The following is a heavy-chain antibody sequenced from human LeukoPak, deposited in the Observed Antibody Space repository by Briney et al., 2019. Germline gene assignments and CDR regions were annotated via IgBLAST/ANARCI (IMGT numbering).Heavy chain of an antibody. J-gene: IGHJ4*02. D-gene: IGHD3-9*01. V-gene: IGHV5-51*01. Sequence: GESLKISCKGSGYSFTSYWIGWVRQMPGKGLEWMGIIYPGDSDTRYSPSFQGQVTISADKSISTAYLQWSSLKASDTAMYYCVRRGPAGYYSLNYFDYWGQGTLVTVSS. CDR2: IYPGDSDT. CDR3: VRRGPAGYYSLNYFDY. CDR1: GYSFTSYW.